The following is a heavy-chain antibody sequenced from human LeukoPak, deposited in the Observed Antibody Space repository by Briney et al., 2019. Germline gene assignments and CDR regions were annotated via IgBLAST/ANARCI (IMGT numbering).Heavy chain of an antibody. J-gene: IGHJ4*02. CDR2: ISYDGSNK. D-gene: IGHD5-24*01. CDR1: GFTFSSYA. V-gene: IGHV3-30-3*01. CDR3: ARGDLPQYYFDY. Sequence: PGRSLRLSCAASGFTFSSYAMHWVRQAPGKRLEWVAVISYDGSNKYYADSVKGRFTISRDNSKNTLYLQMNSLRAEDTAVYYCARGDLPQYYFDYWGQGTLVTVSS.